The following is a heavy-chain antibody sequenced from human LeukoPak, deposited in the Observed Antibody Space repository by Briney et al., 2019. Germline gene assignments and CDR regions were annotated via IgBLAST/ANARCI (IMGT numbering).Heavy chain of an antibody. CDR1: GGSISSYY. V-gene: IGHV4-34*01. J-gene: IGHJ5*02. Sequence: SETLSLTCTVSGGSISSYYWSWIRQPPGKGLEWIGEINHSGSTNYNPSLKSRVTISVDTSKNQFSLKLSSVTAADTAVYYCARGGSRAWLLSSPPKGGGNWFDPWGQGTLVTVSS. CDR3: ARGGSRAWLLSSPPKGGGNWFDP. CDR2: INHSGST. D-gene: IGHD5-24*01.